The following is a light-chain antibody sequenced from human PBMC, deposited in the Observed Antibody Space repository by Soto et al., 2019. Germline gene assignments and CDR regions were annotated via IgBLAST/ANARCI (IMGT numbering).Light chain of an antibody. CDR3: QQYGSLT. Sequence: DNVLLQVPGPPFFFPRGKATPSPPASQNISSDYLVWSQQKPGLAPWLLISGASSRATGIPDRFSGSGSGTDFTLTISRLEPEDFAVYYCQQYGSLTVGGGTKWIS. CDR2: GAS. J-gene: IGKJ4*01. CDR1: QNISSDY. V-gene: IGKV3-20*01.